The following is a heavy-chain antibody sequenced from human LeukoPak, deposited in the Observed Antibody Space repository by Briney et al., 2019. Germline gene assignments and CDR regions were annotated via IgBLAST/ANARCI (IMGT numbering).Heavy chain of an antibody. CDR1: GFTFSNAW. D-gene: IGHD3-22*01. Sequence: GGSLRLSCAASGFTFSNAWMSWVRQAPEKVLEWVGRIKSKTDGGTTDYAAPVKGRFTISRYDSKNTLYLQMNSLKTEDTAVYYCTTDSPYYYDSSGYYVELSSFDYWGQGTLVTVSS. J-gene: IGHJ4*02. V-gene: IGHV3-15*01. CDR2: IKSKTDGGTT. CDR3: TTDSPYYYDSSGYYVELSSFDY.